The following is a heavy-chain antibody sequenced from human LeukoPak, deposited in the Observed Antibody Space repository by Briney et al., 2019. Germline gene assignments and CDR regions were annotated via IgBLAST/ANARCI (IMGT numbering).Heavy chain of an antibody. CDR3: AKERTQTTAFDY. CDR1: GFTFSSYP. Sequence: GGSLRLSCAASGFTFSSYPMYWVRWAPGKGLEWVSAISGRGTNTYYADSVKGRFTISRDNSKNTLFLQMNSLRAEDTAVYYCAKERTQTTAFDYWGQGTLVTVSS. D-gene: IGHD1-7*01. J-gene: IGHJ4*02. CDR2: ISGRGTNT. V-gene: IGHV3-23*01.